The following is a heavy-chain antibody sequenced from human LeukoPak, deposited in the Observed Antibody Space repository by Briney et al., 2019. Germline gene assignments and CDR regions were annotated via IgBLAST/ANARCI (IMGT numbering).Heavy chain of an antibody. CDR2: IKQDGSEK. V-gene: IGHV3-7*01. CDR3: ARDLTYYYDSSGQFDY. Sequence: GGSLRLSCAASGFIFSSYWMSWVRQAPGKGLEWVANIKQDGSEKYYVDSVKGRFTISRDNAKNSLYLQMNSLRAEDTAVYYCARDLTYYYDSSGQFDYWGQGTLVTVSS. D-gene: IGHD3-22*01. CDR1: GFIFSSYW. J-gene: IGHJ4*02.